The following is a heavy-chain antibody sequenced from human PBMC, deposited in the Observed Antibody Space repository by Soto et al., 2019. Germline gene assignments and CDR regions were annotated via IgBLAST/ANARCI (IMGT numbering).Heavy chain of an antibody. V-gene: IGHV1-2*04. D-gene: IGHD3-9*01. Sequence: GASVKVSCKASGYTFTGYYMHWVRQAPGQGLEWMGWNNPNSGGTNYAHKFQGLVTMTRDTSISTAYMELSRLRSDDTAVYYCARGLIHYDILTGPPPRYYYYGMGVWGQGTTVTVSS. CDR1: GYTFTGYY. CDR3: ARGLIHYDILTGPPPRYYYYGMGV. CDR2: NNPNSGGT. J-gene: IGHJ6*02.